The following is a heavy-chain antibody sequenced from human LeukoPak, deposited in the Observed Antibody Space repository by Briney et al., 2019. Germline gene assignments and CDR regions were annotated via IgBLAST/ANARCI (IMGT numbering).Heavy chain of an antibody. D-gene: IGHD2-2*01. CDR3: ARGPFCSSTSCYSNWFDP. CDR2: INHSGST. CDR1: GGSISGYY. J-gene: IGHJ5*02. Sequence: SETLSLTCTVSGGSISGYYWSWIRQPPGKGLEWIGEINHSGSTNYNPSLKSRVTISVDTSKNQFSLKLSSVTAADTAVYYCARGPFCSSTSCYSNWFDPWGQGTLVTVSS. V-gene: IGHV4-34*01.